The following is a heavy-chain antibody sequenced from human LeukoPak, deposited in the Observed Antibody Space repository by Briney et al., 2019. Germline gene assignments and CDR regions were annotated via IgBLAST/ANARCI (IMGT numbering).Heavy chain of an antibody. CDR3: ARDAATNPLCSGSYSRFDP. V-gene: IGHV3-21*01. Sequence: GGSLRPSCAASGFTFSSYSMNWVRQAPGKGLEWVSSISSSSSYIYYADSVKGRFTISRDNAKNSLYLQMNSLRAEDTAVYYCARDAATNPLCSGSYSRFDPWGQGTLVTVSS. J-gene: IGHJ5*02. CDR1: GFTFSSYS. D-gene: IGHD1-26*01. CDR2: ISSSSSYI.